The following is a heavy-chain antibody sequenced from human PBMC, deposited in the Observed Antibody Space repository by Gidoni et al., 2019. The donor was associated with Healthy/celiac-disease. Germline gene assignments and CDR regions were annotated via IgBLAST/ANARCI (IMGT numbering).Heavy chain of an antibody. CDR3: ARGVAVAGPFDY. CDR1: GFTVSRNY. Sequence: EVQLVESGGGLVQPGGYLSPSCAASGFTVSRNYMSWVRQAPGKGLAWVSVIYSGGSTYYADSVKGRFTISRHNSKNTLYLQMNSLRAEDTAVYYCARGVAVAGPFDYWGQGTLVTVSS. D-gene: IGHD6-19*01. V-gene: IGHV3-53*04. J-gene: IGHJ4*02. CDR2: IYSGGST.